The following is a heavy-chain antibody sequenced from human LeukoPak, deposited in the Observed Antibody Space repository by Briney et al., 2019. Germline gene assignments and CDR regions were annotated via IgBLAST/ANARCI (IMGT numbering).Heavy chain of an antibody. CDR3: ARQSPNSSGWYDFDY. J-gene: IGHJ4*02. CDR1: GGSISSYH. D-gene: IGHD6-19*01. CDR2: INYSGTT. V-gene: IGHV4-59*08. Sequence: PSETLSLTCSVSGGSISSYHWNWIRQPPGKGLEWIGYINYSGTTNYNPSLKSRVTISIDTSKNQSSLKLSSVTAADTAVYYCARQSPNSSGWYDFDYWGQGTLVTVSS.